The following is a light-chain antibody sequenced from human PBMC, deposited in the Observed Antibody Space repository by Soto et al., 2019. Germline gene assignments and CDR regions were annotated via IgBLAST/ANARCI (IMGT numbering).Light chain of an antibody. Sequence: EIVLTQSPGTLSLSPGERATLSCRASHSVSSSYLAWYQQKPGHAPRLLIYGASSRATGIPDRFSGSGSGTDFTLTISRLEPEDFAVYYCQQYGSSPPITFGQGTRLEIK. CDR3: QQYGSSPPIT. CDR2: GAS. V-gene: IGKV3-20*01. J-gene: IGKJ5*01. CDR1: HSVSSSY.